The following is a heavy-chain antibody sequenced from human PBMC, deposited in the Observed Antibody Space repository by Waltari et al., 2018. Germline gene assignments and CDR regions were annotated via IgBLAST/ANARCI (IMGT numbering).Heavy chain of an antibody. J-gene: IGHJ6*02. CDR3: ARNKGQRPLRYYYYGMDV. D-gene: IGHD6-25*01. CDR1: GGSFSGYY. Sequence: QVQLQQWGAGLLKPSETLSLTCAVYGGSFSGYYWSWIRQPPGKGLEWIGEINHSGGTNYNPSLKSRVTISVDTSKNQFSLKRSSVTAADTAVYYCARNKGQRPLRYYYYGMDVWGQGTTVTVSS. CDR2: INHSGGT. V-gene: IGHV4-34*01.